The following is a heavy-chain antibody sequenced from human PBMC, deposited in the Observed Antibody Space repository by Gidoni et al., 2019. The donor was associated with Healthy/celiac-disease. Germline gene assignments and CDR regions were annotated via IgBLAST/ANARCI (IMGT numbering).Heavy chain of an antibody. D-gene: IGHD6-19*01. Sequence: QVQLQESGPGLVKPSETLSLTCTVSGGSISSYYWSWIRQPPGKGLEWIGYIYYSGSTNYNPSLKSRVTISVDTSKNQFSLKLSSVTAADTAVYYCARDSSGWYGEYNWFDPWGQGTLVTVSS. CDR3: ARDSSGWYGEYNWFDP. V-gene: IGHV4-59*01. CDR1: GGSISSYY. J-gene: IGHJ5*02. CDR2: IYYSGST.